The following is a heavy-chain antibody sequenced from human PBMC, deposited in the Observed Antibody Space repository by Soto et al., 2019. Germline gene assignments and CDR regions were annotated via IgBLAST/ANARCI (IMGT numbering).Heavy chain of an antibody. Sequence: QVQLVQSGADVKKPGTSMKVSCKASGYSFTRYDINWVRQVPGQGLEWMGWMNPNSGNTGYAQKFQGRVTMTRNTSIATAYMELNNLRPDDTAVYYCARVEGFFPAFDYWGQGNLVTVSS. CDR3: ARVEGFFPAFDY. J-gene: IGHJ4*02. CDR2: MNPNSGNT. V-gene: IGHV1-8*01. CDR1: GYSFTRYD.